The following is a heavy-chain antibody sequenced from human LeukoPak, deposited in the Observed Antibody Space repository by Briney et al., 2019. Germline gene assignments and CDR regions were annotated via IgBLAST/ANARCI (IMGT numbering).Heavy chain of an antibody. CDR3: ARDYYDSSGYYYAHDY. J-gene: IGHJ4*02. D-gene: IGHD3-22*01. Sequence: SVKVSCKASGGTFSSYAISWVRQAPGQGLEWMGRIIPIFGTANYAQKSQGRVTITTDESTSTAYMELSSLRSEDTAVYYCARDYYDSSGYYYAHDYWGQGTLVTVSS. CDR1: GGTFSSYA. CDR2: IIPIFGTA. V-gene: IGHV1-69*05.